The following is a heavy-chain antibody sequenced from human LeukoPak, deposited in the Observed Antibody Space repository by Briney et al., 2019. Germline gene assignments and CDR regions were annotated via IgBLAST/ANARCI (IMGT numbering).Heavy chain of an antibody. CDR3: ARAHCSSTSCYYYNYFDP. J-gene: IGHJ5*02. Sequence: PGKSLRLSCAASGFTFVSYAVHWVRQAPGKGLEWVAVISYDGGHKYYADSVKGRFTISRDNPKNTLYLQMDSLRVEDTAVYYCARAHCSSTSCYYYNYFDPWGQGTLVTVSS. CDR1: GFTFVSYA. CDR2: ISYDGGHK. D-gene: IGHD2-2*01. V-gene: IGHV3-30-3*01.